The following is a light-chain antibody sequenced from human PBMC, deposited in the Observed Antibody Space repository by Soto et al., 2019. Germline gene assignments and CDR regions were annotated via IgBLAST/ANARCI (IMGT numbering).Light chain of an antibody. J-gene: IGLJ2*01. V-gene: IGLV1-40*01. CDR2: GNS. Sequence: QSVLTQPPSVSGAPGQRVTISCTGSSSNIGAGYDVHWYQQLPGTAPKLLIYGNSNRPSGVPDRFSGSKSGTSASLAITGLQAEDEADLYCQSYDSSLSGNVVFGGGTKLT. CDR3: QSYDSSLSGNVV. CDR1: SSNIGAGYD.